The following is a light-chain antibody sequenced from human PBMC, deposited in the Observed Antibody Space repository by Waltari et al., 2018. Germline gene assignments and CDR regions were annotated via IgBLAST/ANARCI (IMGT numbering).Light chain of an antibody. Sequence: QSVLTQAPSASGTPGQRVTISCSGIRSNIGSTYVSWYQHIPGTAPRLLIYRDNPRPSGVPDRFSGSKSGTSASLAISGLRSEDEADYYCAAWDDSLSGWVFGGGTKLTVL. CDR1: RSNIGSTY. CDR3: AAWDDSLSGWV. CDR2: RDN. V-gene: IGLV1-47*01. J-gene: IGLJ3*02.